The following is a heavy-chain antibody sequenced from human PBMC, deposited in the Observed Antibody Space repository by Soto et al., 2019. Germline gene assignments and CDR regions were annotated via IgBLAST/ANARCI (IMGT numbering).Heavy chain of an antibody. CDR1: GYTFTGYY. J-gene: IGHJ6*02. Sequence: ASVKVSCKASGYTFTGYYMHWVRQAPGQGLEWMGWINPNSGGTNYAQKLQGRVTMTRDTSISTAYMELSRLRSDDTAVYYCARDHKRDSSSWTTVRYYYYYYGMDVWGQGTTVTVSS. V-gene: IGHV1-2*02. CDR2: INPNSGGT. D-gene: IGHD6-13*01. CDR3: ARDHKRDSSSWTTVRYYYYYYGMDV.